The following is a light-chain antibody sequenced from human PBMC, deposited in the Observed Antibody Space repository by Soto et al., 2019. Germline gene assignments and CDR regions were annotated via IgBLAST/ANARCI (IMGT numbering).Light chain of an antibody. J-gene: IGKJ1*01. CDR2: GAS. CDR1: QSLSNS. V-gene: IGKV3-15*01. CDR3: QQYNNWPWT. Sequence: EIVMTQSPATLSVSPGERATLSCRASQSLSNSLAWYQQKPGQAPRFLIFGASTRATGIPARFSGSGSGTEFTLTISDLQSEDFAVYYCQQYNNWPWTFGQGTKVEIK.